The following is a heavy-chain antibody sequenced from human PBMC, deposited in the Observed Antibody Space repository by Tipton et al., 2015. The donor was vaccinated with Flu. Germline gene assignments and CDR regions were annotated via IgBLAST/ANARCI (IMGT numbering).Heavy chain of an antibody. CDR1: GGSISYYY. CDR2: SYYSGST. V-gene: IGHV4-59*01. CDR3: ARDRGWPASLDY. D-gene: IGHD3-10*01. Sequence: TLSLTCSVSGGSISYYYWNWIRQPPGKGLEWIGFSYYSGSTSYNPSFQSRVTISVDTSRNQFSLNLKSVTAADTAVYYCARDRGWPASLDYWGQGILVTVSS. J-gene: IGHJ4*02.